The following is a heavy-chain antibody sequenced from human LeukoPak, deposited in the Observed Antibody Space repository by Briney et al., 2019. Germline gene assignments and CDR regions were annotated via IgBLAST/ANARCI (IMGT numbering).Heavy chain of an antibody. D-gene: IGHD4-17*01. CDR3: ARGRGYGDYSSRC. Sequence: SETLSLTCTVSGGSISSYYWSWIRQPAGKGLEWIGRIYTSGSTNYNPSLKSRVTISVNTSKNQFSLKLSSVTAADTAVYYCARGRGYGDYSSRCWGQGTLVTVSS. V-gene: IGHV4-4*07. J-gene: IGHJ4*02. CDR1: GGSISSYY. CDR2: IYTSGST.